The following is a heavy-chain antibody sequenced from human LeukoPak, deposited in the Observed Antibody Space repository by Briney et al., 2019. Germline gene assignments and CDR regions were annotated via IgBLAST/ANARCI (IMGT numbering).Heavy chain of an antibody. D-gene: IGHD4-11*01. CDR2: IYNDGAT. CDR1: GFTFNNYA. V-gene: IGHV3-66*01. J-gene: IGHJ4*02. CDR3: ARDRRGDYRPAYFDY. Sequence: GGSLRLSCAASGFTFNNYAMSWVRQAPGKGLEWVSVIYNDGATYYADSVKGRFTTSRDNSKNTLYLQMNSLRAEDTAVYYCARDRRGDYRPAYFDYWGQGTLVTVSS.